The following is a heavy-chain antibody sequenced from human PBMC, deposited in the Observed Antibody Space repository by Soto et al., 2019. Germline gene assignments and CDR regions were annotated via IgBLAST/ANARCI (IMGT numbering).Heavy chain of an antibody. V-gene: IGHV4-30-4*01. CDR2: IYYSGST. CDR3: AAGGVASAFDY. Sequence: PSETLSLTCTVSGGSISSGDYYWGWIRQPPGKGLEWIGYIYYSGSTYYNPSLKSRVTISVDTSKNQFSLKLSSVTAADTAVYYCAAGGVASAFDYWGQGTLVTVSS. CDR1: GGSISSGDYY. D-gene: IGHD3-16*01. J-gene: IGHJ4*02.